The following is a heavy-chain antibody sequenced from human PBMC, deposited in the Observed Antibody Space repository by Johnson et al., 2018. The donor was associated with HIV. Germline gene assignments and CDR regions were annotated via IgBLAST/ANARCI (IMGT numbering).Heavy chain of an antibody. D-gene: IGHD3-3*01. V-gene: IGHV3-30*04. CDR3: ARDRGVFWNNDYKGDAFGI. J-gene: IGHJ3*02. Sequence: QVQLVESGGGVVQPGRSPRLSCAASGFTFSNYAMHWVRQAPGKGLEWVAVISYDGSNKYYADSVKGRFTISRDNSKNTLYLQMNSLRAEDTAVYYCARDRGVFWNNDYKGDAFGIWGQGTMVTVSS. CDR1: GFTFSNYA. CDR2: ISYDGSNK.